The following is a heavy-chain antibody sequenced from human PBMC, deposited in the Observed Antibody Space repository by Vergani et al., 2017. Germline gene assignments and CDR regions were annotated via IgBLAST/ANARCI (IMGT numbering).Heavy chain of an antibody. CDR2: VDPSDTYT. Sequence: VQLVQSGAEVKKPGESLRLSCKGSGYSFTSYWISWVRQMPGKGLEWLGRVDPSDTYTNYSPSFQGHVTISANKSISTAYLQWSSLKASDTAMYYCARHVAYYGSGSYGMDVWGQGTTVTVSS. V-gene: IGHV5-10-1*01. D-gene: IGHD3-10*01. CDR3: ARHVAYYGSGSYGMDV. CDR1: GYSFTSYW. J-gene: IGHJ6*02.